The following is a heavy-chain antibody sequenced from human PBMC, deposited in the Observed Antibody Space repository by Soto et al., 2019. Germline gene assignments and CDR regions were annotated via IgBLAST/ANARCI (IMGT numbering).Heavy chain of an antibody. J-gene: IGHJ3*02. Sequence: ASVKVSCKASGYTFTGYYMHWVRQAPGQGLEWMGWINPNSGGTNYAQKFQGRVTMTRDTSISTAYMELSGLRSDDTAVYYCARAEGDDDCGDDAFDIWGQGTMVTVSS. CDR1: GYTFTGYY. V-gene: IGHV1-2*02. CDR2: INPNSGGT. D-gene: IGHD4-17*01. CDR3: ARAEGDDDCGDDAFDI.